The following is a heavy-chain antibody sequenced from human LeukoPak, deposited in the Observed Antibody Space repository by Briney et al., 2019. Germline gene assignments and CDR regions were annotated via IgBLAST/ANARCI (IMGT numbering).Heavy chain of an antibody. J-gene: IGHJ4*02. V-gene: IGHV3-7*04. Sequence: RGSLRLSCAASGFTFSSYWMSWVRQAPGKGLEWVANIPQPGTEQYYVDSVRGRFTISRDNAKNSLFLQMSSLRAEDTAVYYCARIRGDGSTFDYWGQGTLVTVSS. CDR1: GFTFSSYW. D-gene: IGHD5-24*01. CDR3: ARIRGDGSTFDY. CDR2: IPQPGTEQ.